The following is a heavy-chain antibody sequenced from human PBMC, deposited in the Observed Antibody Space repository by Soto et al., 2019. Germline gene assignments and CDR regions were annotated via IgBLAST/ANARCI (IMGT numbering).Heavy chain of an antibody. Sequence: GGSLRLSCAASGFTFSSYSMNWVRQAPGKGLEWVSSISSSSSYIYYADSVKGRFTISRDNAKNSLYLQMNSLRAEDTAGYYCARLPHSSSWYEEFVWFDPWGQGTLVTVSS. CDR1: GFTFSSYS. CDR3: ARLPHSSSWYEEFVWFDP. D-gene: IGHD6-13*01. J-gene: IGHJ5*02. V-gene: IGHV3-21*01. CDR2: ISSSSSYI.